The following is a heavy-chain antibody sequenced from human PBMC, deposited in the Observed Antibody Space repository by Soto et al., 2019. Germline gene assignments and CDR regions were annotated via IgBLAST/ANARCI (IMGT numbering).Heavy chain of an antibody. CDR3: ARDSPPPRE. CDR2: ISAYNGNT. Sequence: QVQLVQSGAEVKKPGASVKVSFKASGYTFTSYHITWVRQAPGQGVEWMGWISAYNGNTNYAQKHQGRVTLTTDTTTNTAKMELRCLKSDDTAVYYSARDSPPPREWGQRTLVTVSS. J-gene: IGHJ4*02. CDR1: GYTFTSYH. V-gene: IGHV1-18*01.